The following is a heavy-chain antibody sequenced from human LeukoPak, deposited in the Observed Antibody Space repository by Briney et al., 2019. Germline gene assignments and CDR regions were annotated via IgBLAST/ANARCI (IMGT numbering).Heavy chain of an antibody. CDR3: ARDHNYGSDY. CDR1: GFTFSSDS. V-gene: IGHV3-7*03. CDR2: IKEDGSEK. D-gene: IGHD5-18*01. J-gene: IGHJ4*02. Sequence: GGSLRLSCAVSGFTFSSDSMNWVRQAPGKGLEWVANIKEDGSEKYYVDSVKGRFTISRDSAKNSLYLQMNSLRVEDTAVYYCARDHNYGSDYWGQGTLVTVSS.